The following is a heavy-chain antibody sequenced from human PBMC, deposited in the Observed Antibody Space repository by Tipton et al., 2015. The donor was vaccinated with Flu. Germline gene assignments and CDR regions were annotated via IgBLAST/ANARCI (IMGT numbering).Heavy chain of an antibody. J-gene: IGHJ4*02. CDR3: ARSFAN. V-gene: IGHV3-48*03. Sequence: SLRLSCAASGFTFSSYEMNWVRQAPGKGLEWVSYINSDGTIYYADSVKGRFTISRDNAKNSLYLQMNSLGAGDTAVYYCARSFANWGQGTLVTVSS. CDR1: GFTFSSYE. CDR2: INSDGTI.